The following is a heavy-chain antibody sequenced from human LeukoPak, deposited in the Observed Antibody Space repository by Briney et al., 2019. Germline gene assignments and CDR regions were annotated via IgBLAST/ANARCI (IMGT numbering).Heavy chain of an antibody. V-gene: IGHV3-49*05. CDR3: TRVAWIQLWLALDY. D-gene: IGHD5-18*01. Sequence: KPGRSLRLSCTASGFTFGDYAMSWFRQAPGKGLEWVGFIRSKAYGGTTEYAASVKGRFTISRDYSKSIAYLQMNSLKTEDTAVYYCTRVAWIQLWLALDYWGQGTLVTVSS. CDR2: IRSKAYGGTT. CDR1: GFTFGDYA. J-gene: IGHJ4*02.